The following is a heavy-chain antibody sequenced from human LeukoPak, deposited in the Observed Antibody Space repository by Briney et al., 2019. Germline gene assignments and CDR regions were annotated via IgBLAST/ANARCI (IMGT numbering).Heavy chain of an antibody. CDR2: ISSSGSTI. Sequence: PGGSLRLSCAASGFTFSDYYMSWIRQAPGKGLECVSYISSSGSTIYHADSVKGRFTISRDNAKNSLYLQMNSLRAEDTAVYYCARGVIWFGELSGGFDIWGQGTMVTVSS. CDR1: GFTFSDYY. J-gene: IGHJ3*02. V-gene: IGHV3-11*01. D-gene: IGHD3-10*01. CDR3: ARGVIWFGELSGGFDI.